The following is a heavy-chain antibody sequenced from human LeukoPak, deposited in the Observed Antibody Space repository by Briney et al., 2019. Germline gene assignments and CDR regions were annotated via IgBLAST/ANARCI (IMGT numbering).Heavy chain of an antibody. D-gene: IGHD3-9*01. CDR2: TYYRSKWYN. CDR3: ARDPAWYYDILTGYWTEYYFDY. V-gene: IGHV6-1*01. Sequence: SQTLSLTCAISGDSVSNNSAAWNWIRQSPSRGLEWLGRTYYRSKWYNDYAVSVKSRITINPDTSKNQFSLQLNSVTPEDTAVYYCARDPAWYYDILTGYWTEYYFDYWGQGTLVTVSS. J-gene: IGHJ4*02. CDR1: GDSVSNNSAA.